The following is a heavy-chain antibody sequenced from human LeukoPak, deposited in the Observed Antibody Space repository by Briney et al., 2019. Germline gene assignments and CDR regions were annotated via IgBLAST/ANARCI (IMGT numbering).Heavy chain of an antibody. CDR3: ARGHRIAARHFDY. CDR1: GYTFTGYY. V-gene: IGHV1-2*02. D-gene: IGHD6-6*01. Sequence: GASVKVSCKASGYTFTGYYMHWVRQAPGQGLEWMGWINPNSGGTNYAQKFQGRVTMSRDTSISTAYMELSRLRSDDTAVYYCARGHRIAARHFDYWGQGTLVTVSS. CDR2: INPNSGGT. J-gene: IGHJ4*02.